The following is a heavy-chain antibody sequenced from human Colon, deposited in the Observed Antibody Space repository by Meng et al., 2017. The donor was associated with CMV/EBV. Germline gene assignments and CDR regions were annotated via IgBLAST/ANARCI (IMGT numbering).Heavy chain of an antibody. CDR1: GGSFSGYY. D-gene: IGHD3-3*02. V-gene: IGHV4-34*01. CDR2: IIHTGST. J-gene: IGHJ3*01. Sequence: SETLSLTCGVNGGSFSGYYWSWIRQAPGKGLEWIGEIIHTGSTNYNPSLKSRVTISLDTSKSQFSLKMTSVTDADTAVYYCARGSWDIFVETSPILDAIDVWGQGTRVTVSS. CDR3: ARGSWDIFVETSPILDAIDV.